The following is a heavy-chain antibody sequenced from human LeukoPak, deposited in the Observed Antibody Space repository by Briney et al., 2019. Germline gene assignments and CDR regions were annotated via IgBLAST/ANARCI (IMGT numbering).Heavy chain of an antibody. V-gene: IGHV3-23*01. J-gene: IGHJ6*03. CDR3: ASYDYRDYYMDV. CDR2: ISGSGGST. Sequence: PGGTLRLSCAASGFTFSSYGMRWVRQAPGKGLEWVSAISGSGGSTYYADSVKGRFTISRDNSKNTLYLQMNSLRAEDTAVYYCASYDYRDYYMDVWGKGTTVTVSS. CDR1: GFTFSSYG. D-gene: IGHD4-11*01.